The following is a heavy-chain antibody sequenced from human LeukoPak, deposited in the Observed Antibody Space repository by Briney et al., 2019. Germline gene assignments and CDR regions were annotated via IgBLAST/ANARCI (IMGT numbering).Heavy chain of an antibody. J-gene: IGHJ4*02. Sequence: GSLRLSCAASGFTFSSYAMSWVRQAPGKGLEWVSAISGSGGSTYYADSVKGRFTISRDNSKNTLYLQMNSLRAEDTAVYYCARVHKSLWFGDRKLDYWGQGTLVTVSS. CDR2: ISGSGGST. CDR3: ARVHKSLWFGDRKLDY. V-gene: IGHV3-23*01. CDR1: GFTFSSYA. D-gene: IGHD3-10*01.